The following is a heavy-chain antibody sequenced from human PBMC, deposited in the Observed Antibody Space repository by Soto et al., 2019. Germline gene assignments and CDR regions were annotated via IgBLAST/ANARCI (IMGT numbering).Heavy chain of an antibody. Sequence: LSLTCTVSGGSISSYYWSWIRQPPGKGLEWIGYIYYSGSTNYNPSLKSRVTISVDTSKNQFSLKLSSVTAADTAVYYCARDYGGILDYWGQGTLVTVSS. CDR2: IYYSGST. J-gene: IGHJ4*02. V-gene: IGHV4-59*01. CDR1: GGSISSYY. CDR3: ARDYGGILDY. D-gene: IGHD4-17*01.